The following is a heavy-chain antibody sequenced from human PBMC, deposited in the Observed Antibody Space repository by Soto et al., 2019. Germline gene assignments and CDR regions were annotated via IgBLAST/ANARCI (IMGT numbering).Heavy chain of an antibody. D-gene: IGHD4-17*01. CDR2: IYPDDSDT. J-gene: IGHJ6*02. Sequence: AASLKISCKHSGLNFPTFWIAWVRPMPGKGLEWMGTIYPDDSDTRYSPSFQGQVTISADKSIQTAYLQWGSLKASDSALYYCSREKYGGPRGXLDVWTRRSPDTGSS. CDR3: SREKYGGPRGXLDV. CDR1: GLNFPTFW. V-gene: IGHV5-51*01.